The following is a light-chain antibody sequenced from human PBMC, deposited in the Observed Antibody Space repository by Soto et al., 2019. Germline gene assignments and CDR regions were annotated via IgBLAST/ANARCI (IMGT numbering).Light chain of an antibody. CDR3: QSYDSSLSVPYVV. CDR2: GNS. J-gene: IGLJ2*01. CDR1: SSNIGAGYD. Sequence: QAVVTQPPSVSGAPGQRVTISCTGSSSNIGAGYDVHWYQQLPGTAPKLLIYGNSNRPSGVPDRFSGSKSGTSASLAITGLQAEDEADYYCQSYDSSLSVPYVVFGGGTKLTVL. V-gene: IGLV1-40*01.